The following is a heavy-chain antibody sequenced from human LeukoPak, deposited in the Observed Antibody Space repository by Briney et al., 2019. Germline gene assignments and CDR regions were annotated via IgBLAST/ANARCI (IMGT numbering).Heavy chain of an antibody. Sequence: ASVKVSCKASGYTFTSYGISWVRQAPGQGLEWMGGIIPIFGTANYAQKFQGRVTITTDESTSTAYMELSSLRSEDTAVYYCARGRWLPIWGQGTMVTVSS. D-gene: IGHD3-22*01. V-gene: IGHV1-69*05. CDR3: ARGRWLPI. CDR2: IIPIFGTA. CDR1: GYTFTSYG. J-gene: IGHJ3*02.